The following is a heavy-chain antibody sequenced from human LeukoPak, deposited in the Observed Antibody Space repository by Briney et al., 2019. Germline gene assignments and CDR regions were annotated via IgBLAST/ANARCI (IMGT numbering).Heavy chain of an antibody. CDR1: RFTSSSYW. D-gene: IGHD2-21*01. J-gene: IGHJ6*03. Sequence: GGSLRLSCAVSRFTSSSYWMTWVRQAPGKGLEWVGNIKYDGSEQYYVDSVKGRCTISRDNAKNSVFLQMNSLRVEDTAVYYCARIAATSRGLQYYFYYMDVWGKGTTVTVSS. CDR3: ARIAATSRGLQYYFYYMDV. V-gene: IGHV3-7*01. CDR2: IKYDGSEQ.